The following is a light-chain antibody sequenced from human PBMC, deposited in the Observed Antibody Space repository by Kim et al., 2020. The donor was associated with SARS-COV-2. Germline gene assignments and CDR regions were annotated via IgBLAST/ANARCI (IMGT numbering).Light chain of an antibody. CDR2: EDD. V-gene: IGLV6-57*04. Sequence: NFMLTQPHSVSESPGKTVIISCTRSSGSIANNYVQWYQQRPGSAPTIVIYEDDRRPSGVPDRFSGSIDTSSNSASLSVFGVEAEDEAAYYCQSFDNSIPLWVFGGGTQLTVL. CDR3: QSFDNSIPLWV. CDR1: SGSIANNY. J-gene: IGLJ3*02.